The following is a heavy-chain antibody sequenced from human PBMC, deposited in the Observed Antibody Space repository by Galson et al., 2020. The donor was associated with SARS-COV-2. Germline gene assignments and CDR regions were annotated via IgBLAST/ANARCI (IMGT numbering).Heavy chain of an antibody. V-gene: IGHV4-38-2*01. CDR1: GYYISSGYY. Sequence: SQTLSVTCAVSGYYISSGYYWRWTRQPPGKGLEWIGSIYHSGSTYYNPSLKSPVPKSVDTSQNQFSLKLSSVTDADTAVYYCARPVDGYFDYWGQGTLVTVSS. J-gene: IGHJ4*02. CDR3: ARPVDGYFDY. CDR2: IYHSGST.